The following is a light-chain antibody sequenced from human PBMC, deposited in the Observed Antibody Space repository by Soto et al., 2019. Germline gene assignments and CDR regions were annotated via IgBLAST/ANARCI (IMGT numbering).Light chain of an antibody. J-gene: IGKJ3*01. V-gene: IGKV3-11*01. CDR2: DTS. CDR3: QRRTNWPSIFT. CDR1: QSVGYS. Sequence: EIVLTQSPATLSLSPGDRDTLSCRASQSVGYSLDWYQQKPGQAPRLLIYDTSYRATGIPARFSGSGSGTDFTLTISSLEPEDFAVYYWQRRTNWPSIFTFGPGTKVDIK.